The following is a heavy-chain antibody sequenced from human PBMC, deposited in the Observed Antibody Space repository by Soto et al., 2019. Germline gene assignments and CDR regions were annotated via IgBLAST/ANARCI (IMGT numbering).Heavy chain of an antibody. Sequence: PSETLSLTCSVSGAIVISGENYCSWVRQPPGHGLEWIGYIYGSGVTNYTPALKSRGTLSLDRPSNDVSLKLRSVTAADTAVYVSVTDLAHACTGNVWGHGTLVTVSS. J-gene: IGHJ3*01. CDR1: GAIVISGENY. CDR3: VTDLAHACTGNV. CDR2: IYGSGVT. D-gene: IGHD3-16*01. V-gene: IGHV4-30-4*08.